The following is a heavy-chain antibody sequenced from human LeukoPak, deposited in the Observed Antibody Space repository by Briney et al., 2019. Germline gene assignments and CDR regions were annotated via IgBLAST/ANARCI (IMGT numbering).Heavy chain of an antibody. CDR3: TTDSLRMGVTGLDY. CDR2: IKSKTDGGTI. Sequence: GGSLRLSCAASGFTFSTYAMHWVRQAPGKGLEWDGRIKSKTDGGTIDYAAPVKGRFTISRDDSKKTLYLQMNSLKTEDTAVYYCTTDSLRMGVTGLDYWGQGTLVTVSS. D-gene: IGHD3-3*01. CDR1: GFTFSTYA. V-gene: IGHV3-15*07. J-gene: IGHJ4*02.